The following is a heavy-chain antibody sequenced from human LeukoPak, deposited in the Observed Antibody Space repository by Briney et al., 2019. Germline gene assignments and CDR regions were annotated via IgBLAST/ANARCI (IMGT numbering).Heavy chain of an antibody. CDR1: GFTFSNAW. CDR3: AKTSRNVLRNFDWLANPIDY. V-gene: IGHV3-23*01. Sequence: HPGGSLRLSCAASGFTFSNAWMSWVRQAPGKGLEWVSAISGSGGSTYYADSVKGRFTISRDNSKNTLYLQMNSLRAEDTAVYYCAKTSRNVLRNFDWLANPIDYWGQGTLVTVSS. D-gene: IGHD3-9*01. J-gene: IGHJ4*02. CDR2: ISGSGGST.